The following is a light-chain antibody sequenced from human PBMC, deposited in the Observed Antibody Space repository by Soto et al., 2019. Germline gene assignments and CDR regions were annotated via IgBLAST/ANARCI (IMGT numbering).Light chain of an antibody. CDR1: QSISSW. V-gene: IGKV1-5*01. CDR2: DAS. Sequence: DIQMTQSPSTLSASVGDRVTITCRASQSISSWLAWYQQKPGKAPKLLIYDASSLESGVPSRFSGSGSGTEFTLTISSLQPDDVETYYCQQYNSYSLSFGQGTRLE. CDR3: QQYNSYSLS. J-gene: IGKJ5*01.